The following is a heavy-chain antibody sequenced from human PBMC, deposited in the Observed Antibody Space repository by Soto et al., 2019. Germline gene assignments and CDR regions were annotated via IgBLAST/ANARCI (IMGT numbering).Heavy chain of an antibody. Sequence: PGGSLRLSCAASGFTFSSYAMHWVRQAPGKGLEWVAVISYDGSNKYYADSVKGRFTISRDNSKNTLYLQMNSLRAEDTAVYYCARDLGPITMVRGVIIPRGGDYWGQGTLVTVSS. CDR1: GFTFSSYA. CDR2: ISYDGSNK. J-gene: IGHJ4*02. CDR3: ARDLGPITMVRGVIIPRGGDY. V-gene: IGHV3-30-3*01. D-gene: IGHD3-10*01.